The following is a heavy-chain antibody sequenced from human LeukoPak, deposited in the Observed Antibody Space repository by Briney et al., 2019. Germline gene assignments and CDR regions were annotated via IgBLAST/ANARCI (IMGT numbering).Heavy chain of an antibody. J-gene: IGHJ5*02. CDR2: IIPILGIA. CDR3: ARGAYDSSGYYTPSLS. Sequence: GASVKVSCKASGGTFSSYAISWVRQAPGQGLEWMGRIIPILGIANYAQKFQGRVTITADKSTSTAYMELSSLRSEDTAVYYCARGAYDSSGYYTPSLSWGQGTLVTVSS. CDR1: GGTFSSYA. V-gene: IGHV1-69*04. D-gene: IGHD3-22*01.